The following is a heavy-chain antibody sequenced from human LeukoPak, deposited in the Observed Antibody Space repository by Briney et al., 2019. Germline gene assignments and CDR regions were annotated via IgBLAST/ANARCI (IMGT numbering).Heavy chain of an antibody. Sequence: GGSLRLSCAASGFTVSSNYMSWVRQAPGKGLEWVSVIYSGGITYYADSVKGRFTISRDNSKNTLYLQMNSLRAEDTAVYYCARRNSISFYFDYWGQGTLVTVSS. J-gene: IGHJ4*02. CDR3: ARRNSISFYFDY. CDR1: GFTVSSNY. CDR2: IYSGGIT. D-gene: IGHD3-3*02. V-gene: IGHV3-53*01.